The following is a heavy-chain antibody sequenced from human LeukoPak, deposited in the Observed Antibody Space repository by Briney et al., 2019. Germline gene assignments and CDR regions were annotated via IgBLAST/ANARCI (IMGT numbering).Heavy chain of an antibody. Sequence: SETLSLTCIVSGGSISSYYWSWIRQPPGKGLEWIGYIYYSGSTNHNPSLKSRVTMSVDTSKNQFSLKLSSVTAADTAVYYCARSLQDNYDSSAYHWFWFDPWGQGTLVTVSS. CDR2: IYYSGST. J-gene: IGHJ5*02. D-gene: IGHD3-22*01. V-gene: IGHV4-59*01. CDR1: GGSISSYY. CDR3: ARSLQDNYDSSAYHWFWFDP.